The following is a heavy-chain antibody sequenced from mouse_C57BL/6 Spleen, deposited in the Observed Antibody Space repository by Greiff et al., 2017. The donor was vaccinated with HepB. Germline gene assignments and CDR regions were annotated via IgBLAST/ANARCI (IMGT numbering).Heavy chain of an antibody. J-gene: IGHJ2*01. CDR1: GYTFTEYT. Sequence: QVQLQQSGAELVKPGASVKLSCKASGYTFTEYTIHWVKQRSGQGLEWIGWFYPGSGSIKYNEKFKDKATLTADKSSSTVYMELSRLTSEDSAVYFCARHEDRGELGRRGYFDYWGQGTTLTVSS. CDR3: ARHEDRGELGRRGYFDY. D-gene: IGHD4-1*01. CDR2: FYPGSGSI. V-gene: IGHV1-62-2*01.